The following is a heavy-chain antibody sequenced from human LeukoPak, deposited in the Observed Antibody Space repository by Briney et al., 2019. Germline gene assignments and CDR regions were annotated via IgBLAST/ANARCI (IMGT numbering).Heavy chain of an antibody. CDR2: IYTSGST. Sequence: SETLSLTCTVSGGSISSGDYYWSWIRQPAGKGLEWIGRIYTSGSTNYNPSLKSRVTMSVDTSKNQFSLKLSSVTAADTAVYYCARDSSSWYGSITPFDYWGQGTLVTVSS. CDR1: GGSISSGDYY. D-gene: IGHD6-13*01. CDR3: ARDSSSWYGSITPFDY. V-gene: IGHV4-61*02. J-gene: IGHJ4*02.